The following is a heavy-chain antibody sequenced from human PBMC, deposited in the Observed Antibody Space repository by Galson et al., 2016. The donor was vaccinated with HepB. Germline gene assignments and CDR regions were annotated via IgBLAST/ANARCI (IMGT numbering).Heavy chain of an antibody. D-gene: IGHD3-22*01. V-gene: IGHV3-53*01. J-gene: IGHJ3*02. CDR1: GFTVSGKY. Sequence: SLRLSCAASGFTVSGKYMSWARQAPGKGLEWVAVIFSVDATYYRDSVKGRFTISRDNYKNILYLQMNNMRAEDTAVDYCEGYSDPFDIWGQGTMVTVSS. CDR2: IFSVDAT. CDR3: EGYSDPFDI.